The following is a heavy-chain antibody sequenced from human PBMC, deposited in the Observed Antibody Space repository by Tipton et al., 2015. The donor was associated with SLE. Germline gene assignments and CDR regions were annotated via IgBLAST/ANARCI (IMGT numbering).Heavy chain of an antibody. CDR1: GGSFSDFL. CDR2: IDHSGST. Sequence: TLSLTCDVSGGSFSDFLWSWIRQPPGKGLEWIGEIDHSGSTNYNPSLESRVTISIDKSRNQFSLKLNSVTAADTAVYYCAKDYNYDYPDYNWGQGTLVIVSS. CDR3: AKDYNYDYPDYN. V-gene: IGHV4-34*01. J-gene: IGHJ4*02. D-gene: IGHD4-17*01.